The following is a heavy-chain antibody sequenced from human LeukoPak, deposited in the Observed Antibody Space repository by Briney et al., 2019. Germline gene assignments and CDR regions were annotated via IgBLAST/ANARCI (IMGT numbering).Heavy chain of an antibody. Sequence: SQTLSLTCAISGDSVSSNIVAWNWIRQSPSRGLEWLGRTYYRSKWYNDYAVSVKSRITINRDTPKNQFSLQLNSVTPEDTAVYYCARDYCSSTSCHWYFDLWGRGTLVTVSS. CDR1: GDSVSSNIVA. J-gene: IGHJ2*01. D-gene: IGHD2-2*01. CDR3: ARDYCSSTSCHWYFDL. CDR2: TYYRSKWYN. V-gene: IGHV6-1*01.